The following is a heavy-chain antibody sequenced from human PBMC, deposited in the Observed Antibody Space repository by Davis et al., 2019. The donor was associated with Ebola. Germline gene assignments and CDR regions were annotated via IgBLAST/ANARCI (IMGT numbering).Heavy chain of an antibody. Sequence: PSETLSLTCTVSGGSISSSSYYWGWIRQPPGKGLEYIGSIYYSESTSYNPSLKSRVTISLDTSKNQFSLRLSSVTAADTAVYYCASILIGGYYHFDSWGQGSLVTVSS. J-gene: IGHJ4*02. D-gene: IGHD3-3*01. CDR2: IYYSEST. CDR1: GGSISSSSYY. CDR3: ASILIGGYYHFDS. V-gene: IGHV4-39*07.